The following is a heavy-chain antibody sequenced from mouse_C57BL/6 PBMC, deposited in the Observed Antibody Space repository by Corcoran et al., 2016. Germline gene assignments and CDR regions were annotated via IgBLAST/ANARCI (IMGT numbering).Heavy chain of an antibody. J-gene: IGHJ3*01. D-gene: IGHD2-1*01. CDR3: ARSFYGNYGSWFAY. Sequence: EVQLQQSGPELVKPGASVKISCKASGYTFTDYYMNWVKQSHGKSLEWIGDINPNNGGTSYNQKFKGKATLTEDKSSSTAYMELRSLTSEDSAVYYCARSFYGNYGSWFAYWGQGTLVTVSA. CDR1: GYTFTDYY. V-gene: IGHV1-26*01. CDR2: INPNNGGT.